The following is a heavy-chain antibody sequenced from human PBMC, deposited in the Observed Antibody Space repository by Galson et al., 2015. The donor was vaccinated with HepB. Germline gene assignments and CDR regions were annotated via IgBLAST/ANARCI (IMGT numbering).Heavy chain of an antibody. Sequence: SLRLSCAASGFTFSSQSMNWVRQAPGKGLEWISYISSSSSTIYYADSVKGRFIVSRDNARMSVFLQMNSLRGEDTAVYYCAIGGPWFGERTEYFQNWGRGTLVTVSS. D-gene: IGHD3-10*01. CDR2: ISSSSSTI. CDR3: AIGGPWFGERTEYFQN. V-gene: IGHV3-48*04. CDR1: GFTFSSQS. J-gene: IGHJ1*01.